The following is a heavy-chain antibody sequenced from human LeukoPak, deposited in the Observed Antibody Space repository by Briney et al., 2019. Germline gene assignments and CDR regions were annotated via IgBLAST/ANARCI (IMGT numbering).Heavy chain of an antibody. CDR1: GFTFSSYA. D-gene: IGHD3-22*01. CDR3: ATLVFDSSGYSYFDY. Sequence: GGSLRLSCAASGFTFSSYAMSWVRQAPGKGLEWVSGMSGSGDHTYYADSVKSRFPISRDNSKNTLYLQMNSVRAEDTAVYYCATLVFDSSGYSYFDYWGQGALVTASS. J-gene: IGHJ4*02. V-gene: IGHV3-23*01. CDR2: MSGSGDHT.